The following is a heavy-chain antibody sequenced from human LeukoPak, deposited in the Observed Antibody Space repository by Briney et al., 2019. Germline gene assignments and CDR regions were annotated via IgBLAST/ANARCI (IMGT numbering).Heavy chain of an antibody. Sequence: PSETLSLTCTVSGGSFSHYYWSWIRQPPGKGLEWIGYIYYSGSTNYNPSLKSRVTVSVDTSKNQFSLKLSSVTAADTAVYYCARGDARGYSYGHFHFDHWGHGTLVTVSS. CDR3: ARGDARGYSYGHFHFDH. D-gene: IGHD5-18*01. CDR2: IYYSGST. CDR1: GGSFSHYY. J-gene: IGHJ4*01. V-gene: IGHV4-59*01.